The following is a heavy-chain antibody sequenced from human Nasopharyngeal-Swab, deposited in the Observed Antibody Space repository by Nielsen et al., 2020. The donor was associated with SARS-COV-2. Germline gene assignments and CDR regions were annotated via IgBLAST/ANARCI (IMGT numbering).Heavy chain of an antibody. Sequence: VRQMPGKGLEWIGTIHYSGNRFYNPSLRSRLSISVDTSKNQFSLQLSSVTAADTAVYYCAKQRGDTAMVFDFWGQGTLVTVSS. CDR2: IHYSGNR. J-gene: IGHJ4*02. CDR3: AKQRGDTAMVFDF. V-gene: IGHV4-39*01. D-gene: IGHD5-18*01.